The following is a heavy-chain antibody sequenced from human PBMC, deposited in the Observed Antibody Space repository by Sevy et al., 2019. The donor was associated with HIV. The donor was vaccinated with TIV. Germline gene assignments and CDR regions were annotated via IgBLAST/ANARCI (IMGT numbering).Heavy chain of an antibody. D-gene: IGHD3-10*01. V-gene: IGHV1-8*01. J-gene: IGHJ4*02. CDR2: MNPNSGNT. Sequence: ASVKVSCKDSGYTFTSYDINWVRQATGQGLEWMGWMNPNSGNTGYAQKFQGRVTMTRNTSISTAYMELSSLRSEDTAVYYCARCGLLWFGEIDYWGQGTLDTVSS. CDR1: GYTFTSYD. CDR3: ARCGLLWFGEIDY.